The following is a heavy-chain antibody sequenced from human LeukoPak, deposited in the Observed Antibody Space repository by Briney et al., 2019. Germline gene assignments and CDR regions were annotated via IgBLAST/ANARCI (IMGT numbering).Heavy chain of an antibody. CDR3: AKDLYDFTSSSDY. Sequence: TGGSLRLSCAGSGFTFSNYAMSWVRQAPGKGLEWVSGISGSGSRIYYIDSVKGRFTISRDNSKNTLYLQMNGLRAEDTAVYFCAKDLYDFTSSSDYWGQGTLVTVSS. J-gene: IGHJ4*02. CDR1: GFTFSNYA. CDR2: ISGSGSRI. V-gene: IGHV3-23*01. D-gene: IGHD3-3*01.